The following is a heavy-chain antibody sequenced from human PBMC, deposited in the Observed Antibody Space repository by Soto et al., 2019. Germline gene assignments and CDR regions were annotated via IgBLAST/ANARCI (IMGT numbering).Heavy chain of an antibody. Sequence: EVQLVESGGGLIQPGGSLRLSCAASGFTVSSNYMSWVRQAPGKGLEWVSIIYSGGSTDYADSVKGRFTISRDNSKNTLYLQMNSLRAEDTAVYYCARGHPTYDFWSSSLYYYYGMDVWGQGTTVTVSS. CDR3: ARGHPTYDFWSSSLYYYYGMDV. D-gene: IGHD3-3*01. J-gene: IGHJ6*02. V-gene: IGHV3-53*01. CDR1: GFTVSSNY. CDR2: IYSGGST.